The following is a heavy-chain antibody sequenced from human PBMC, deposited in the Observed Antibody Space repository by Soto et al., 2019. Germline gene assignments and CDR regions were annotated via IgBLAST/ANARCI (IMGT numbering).Heavy chain of an antibody. V-gene: IGHV4-59*08. CDR1: GGSTSSYY. Sequence: PSETLSLTCTVSGGSTSSYYWSWIRQPPGKGLEWIGYIHYSGSTNYNPSLKSRVTISLDTSKNQFSVNLNSVTAADTAVYYCARQSARVRGDYDYWGQGTLVTVSS. CDR2: IHYSGST. D-gene: IGHD4-17*01. J-gene: IGHJ4*02. CDR3: ARQSARVRGDYDY.